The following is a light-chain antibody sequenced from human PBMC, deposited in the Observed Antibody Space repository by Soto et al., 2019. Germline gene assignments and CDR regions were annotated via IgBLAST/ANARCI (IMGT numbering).Light chain of an antibody. CDR2: DIS. V-gene: IGKV3D-15*01. CDR3: QQAATFPLT. Sequence: ETVMTQSPATLSVSPGERATLSCRASQSVSSNLAWYQQKPGQPPRLLIYDISTRATGIPTRFSGSGSGTEFTLTISSLQSEDSATYYCQQAATFPLTFGGGTKVDIK. J-gene: IGKJ4*01. CDR1: QSVSSN.